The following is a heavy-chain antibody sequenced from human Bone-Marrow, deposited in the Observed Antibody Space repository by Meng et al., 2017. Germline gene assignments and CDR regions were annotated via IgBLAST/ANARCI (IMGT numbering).Heavy chain of an antibody. D-gene: IGHD3-16*01. Sequence: GGSLRLSCAASGFTFSSYEMNWVRQAPGKGLEWVANIEGDGSEKNYVDSVKGRFTISRDNTKNSLYLQMNSLRVEDTAVYFCGAEEGGWGQGTLVTVSS. J-gene: IGHJ4*02. CDR3: GAEEGG. CDR2: IEGDGSEK. CDR1: GFTFSSYE. V-gene: IGHV3-7*01.